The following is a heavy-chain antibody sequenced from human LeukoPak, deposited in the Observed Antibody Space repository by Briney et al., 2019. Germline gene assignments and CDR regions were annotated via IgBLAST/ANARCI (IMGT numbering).Heavy chain of an antibody. CDR2: ITTYNDKT. D-gene: IGHD6-13*01. CDR3: ARSGSSSWSSLFDY. J-gene: IGHJ4*02. CDR1: GYVFTSFG. V-gene: IGHV1-18*01. Sequence: ASVRVSCKASGYVFTSFGITWVRQAPGQGLEWMGRITTYNDKTVFAENFQARLTMTTDTTTAYMTLRRLRSDDTAVYYCARSGSSSWSSLFDYWGQGTQVTVSS.